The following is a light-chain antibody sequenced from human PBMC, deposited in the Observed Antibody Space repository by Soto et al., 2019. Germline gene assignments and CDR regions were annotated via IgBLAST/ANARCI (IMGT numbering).Light chain of an antibody. Sequence: EIVMTQSPATLSVSPGERATLSCRSSQSITSNLAWYQQQPGQPPRLLIYGASTTAAGIPARFSGSGSGTDFTLTITSLQSEDFAVYYCQQYNSWPPFTFGPGTKVDIK. J-gene: IGKJ3*01. CDR3: QQYNSWPPFT. V-gene: IGKV3-15*01. CDR1: QSITSN. CDR2: GAS.